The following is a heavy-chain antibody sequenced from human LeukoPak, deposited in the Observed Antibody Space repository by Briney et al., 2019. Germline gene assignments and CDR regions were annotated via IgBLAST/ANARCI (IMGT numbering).Heavy chain of an antibody. CDR1: GGSISSYY. Sequence: KPSENLSLTCTVSGGSISSYYWSWIRQPPGKGLEWIGYIYYSGSTNYNPSLKSRVTISVDTSKNQFSLKLSSVTAADTAVYYCARDQVKGYFDYWGQGTLVSVSS. V-gene: IGHV4-59*01. CDR3: ARDQVKGYFDY. D-gene: IGHD2-21*01. J-gene: IGHJ4*02. CDR2: IYYSGST.